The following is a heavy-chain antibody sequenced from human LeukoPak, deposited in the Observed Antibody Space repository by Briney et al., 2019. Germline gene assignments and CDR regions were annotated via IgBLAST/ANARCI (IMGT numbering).Heavy chain of an antibody. J-gene: IGHJ4*02. CDR3: ARFKTSPYPYGGTNTSFNY. CDR2: IYYSGST. D-gene: IGHD2-21*01. Sequence: SETLSLTCSVSGGSISSYYWSWIRQPPGKGLEWIGYIYYSGSTNYNPSLKSRVTISVDTSKNQFSLKLSSVTAADTAVYYCARFKTSPYPYGGTNTSFNYWGKGPLVTVS. V-gene: IGHV4-59*01. CDR1: GGSISSYY.